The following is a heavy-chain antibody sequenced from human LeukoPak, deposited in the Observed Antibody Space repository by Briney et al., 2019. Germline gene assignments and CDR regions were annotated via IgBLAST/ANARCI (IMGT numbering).Heavy chain of an antibody. J-gene: IGHJ6*02. CDR2: INDYIGDT. D-gene: IGHD3-22*01. CDR3: ARGRIAKIVVVHSFSYGMDV. V-gene: IGHV4-34*01. CDR1: GGSFTDYF. Sequence: PSETLSLTCTVFGGSFTDYFWTWIRHSPGKGLEWIGEINDYIGDTNYNPSLNSRVSISLEKSKNQSSLELRSVTAADTAVYYCARGRIAKIVVVHSFSYGMDVWGQGTTVTVSS.